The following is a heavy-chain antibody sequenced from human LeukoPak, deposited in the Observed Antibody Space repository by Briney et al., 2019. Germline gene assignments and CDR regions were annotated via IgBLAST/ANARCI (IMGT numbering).Heavy chain of an antibody. CDR2: ISAYNGNT. CDR3: ARVCSSTSCHYYYYGMDV. CDR1: GYTFTSYG. D-gene: IGHD2-2*01. Sequence: ASVKVSCKASGYTFTSYGISWVRQAPGQGLEWMGWISAYNGNTNYAQKLQGGVTMTTDTSTSTAYMELRSLRSDDTAVYYCARVCSSTSCHYYYYGMDVWGQGTTVNVSS. J-gene: IGHJ6*02. V-gene: IGHV1-18*01.